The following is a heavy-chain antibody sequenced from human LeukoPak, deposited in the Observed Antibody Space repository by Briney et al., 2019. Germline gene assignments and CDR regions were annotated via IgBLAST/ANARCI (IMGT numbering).Heavy chain of an antibody. Sequence: NPSQTLSLTCTVSGGSISSGGYYWSWIRQHPGKGLEWIGYIYYSGSTYYNPSLKSRVTISVDTSKNQFSLKQSSVTAADTAVYYCARGITMVRGVTSPNWFDPWGQGTLVTVSS. CDR1: GGSISSGGYY. CDR2: IYYSGST. CDR3: ARGITMVRGVTSPNWFDP. J-gene: IGHJ5*02. V-gene: IGHV4-31*03. D-gene: IGHD3-10*01.